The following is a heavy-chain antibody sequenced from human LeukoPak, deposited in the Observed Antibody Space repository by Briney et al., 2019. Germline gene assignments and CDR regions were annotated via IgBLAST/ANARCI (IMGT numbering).Heavy chain of an antibody. CDR1: GFTFSSYW. V-gene: IGHV3-7*01. CDR2: IKQDGSEK. J-gene: IGHJ4*02. Sequence: GGSLRLSCAASGFTFSSYWMSWVRQAPGKGLEWVANIKQDGSEKYYVDSVKGRFTISRDNAKNSLYLQMNSLRAEDTAVYYCARGFWSGYSPSYYFDYWGQGTLVTVSS. CDR3: ARGFWSGYSPSYYFDY. D-gene: IGHD3-3*01.